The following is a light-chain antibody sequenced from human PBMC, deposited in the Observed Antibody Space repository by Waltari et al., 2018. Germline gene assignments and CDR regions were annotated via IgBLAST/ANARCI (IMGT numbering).Light chain of an antibody. CDR1: QSISKY. Sequence: SPGTLSLSPGDRATLSCRASQSISKYLAWYQQKPGQAPRLLIYGASSTTTGIPDRFSGSGSGTDISLTISRLEPEDFAVYYCQHYVSLPATFGQGTKVEIE. V-gene: IGKV3-20*01. CDR3: QHYVSLPAT. CDR2: GAS. J-gene: IGKJ1*01.